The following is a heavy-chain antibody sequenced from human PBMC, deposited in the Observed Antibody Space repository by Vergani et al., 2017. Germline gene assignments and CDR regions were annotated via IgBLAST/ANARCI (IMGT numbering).Heavy chain of an antibody. CDR3: AKDHCSSTSCYQFGYFQH. D-gene: IGHD2-2*01. Sequence: CAASGFTVSSNEMSWVRQAPGKGLEWVSSISGGSTYYADSRKGRFTISRDNSKNTLHLQMNSLRAEDTAVYYCAKDHCSSTSCYQFGYFQHWGQGTLVTVSS. CDR2: ISGGST. J-gene: IGHJ1*01. V-gene: IGHV3-38-3*01. CDR1: GFTVSSNE.